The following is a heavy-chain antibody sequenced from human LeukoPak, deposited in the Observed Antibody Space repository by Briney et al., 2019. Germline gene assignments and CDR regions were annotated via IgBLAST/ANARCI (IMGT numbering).Heavy chain of an antibody. D-gene: IGHD3-3*01. CDR3: AKIAYDFWSGYTQFDY. V-gene: IGHV3-30*02. CDR2: IRYDGSNK. J-gene: IGHJ4*02. CDR1: GFTFSSYG. Sequence: PGGSLRLSCAASGFTFSSYGMHWVRQAPGKGLEWVAFIRYDGSNKYYADSVKGRFTISRDNSKNTLYLQMNSLRAEDTAVYYCAKIAYDFWSGYTQFDYWGQGTLVTVSS.